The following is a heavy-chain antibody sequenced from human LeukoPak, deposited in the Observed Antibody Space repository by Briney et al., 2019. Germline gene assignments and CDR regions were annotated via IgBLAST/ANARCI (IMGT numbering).Heavy chain of an antibody. V-gene: IGHV3-53*01. CDR1: GFTVTDNY. J-gene: IGHJ4*01. D-gene: IGHD4-17*01. CDR3: ARTTPVYGDYDY. Sequence: PGGSLRLSCAVSGFTVTDNYMSWVRQAPGKGLQWVSVVYPDGRTYYADSVKGRFTISRDNSRNTLLLQLNGLRADDTAVYYCARTTPVYGDYDYWGHGTLVTVSS. CDR2: VYPDGRT.